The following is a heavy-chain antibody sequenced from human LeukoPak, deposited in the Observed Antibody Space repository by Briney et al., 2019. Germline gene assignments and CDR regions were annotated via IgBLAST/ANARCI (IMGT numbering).Heavy chain of an antibody. D-gene: IGHD6-13*01. CDR2: IYYSGST. Sequence: PSETLSLTCTVSGGSISSSSYYWGWIRQPPGKGLEWIGSIYYSGSTYYNPSLKSRVTISVDTSKNQFSLKLSSVTAADTAVYYCARSRIATAGYFDYWGQGTLVTVSS. CDR1: GGSISSSSYY. V-gene: IGHV4-39*01. J-gene: IGHJ4*02. CDR3: ARSRIATAGYFDY.